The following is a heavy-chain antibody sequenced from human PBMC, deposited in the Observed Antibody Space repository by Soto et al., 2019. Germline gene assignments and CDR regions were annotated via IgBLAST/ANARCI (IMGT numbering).Heavy chain of an antibody. Sequence: PSETLSLTCTVFGGSIIRYYWSWIRQPPGKGLEWIGYIYYSGSTNYNPSLKSRVTISVDTSKNQFSLKLSSVTAADTAVYYCAREAATRVFDYWGQGTLVTVSS. CDR1: GGSIIRYY. D-gene: IGHD6-13*01. CDR3: AREAATRVFDY. V-gene: IGHV4-59*01. J-gene: IGHJ4*02. CDR2: IYYSGST.